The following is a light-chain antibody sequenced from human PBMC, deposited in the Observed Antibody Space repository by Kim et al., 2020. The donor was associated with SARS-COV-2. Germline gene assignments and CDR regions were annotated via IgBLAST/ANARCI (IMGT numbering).Light chain of an antibody. CDR1: QGISSY. CDR3: QQYYSYPIT. J-gene: IGKJ5*01. CDR2: AAS. V-gene: IGKV1-8*01. Sequence: ASTGDRVTITCRASQGISSYLAWYQQKPGKAPKLLIYAASTLQSGVPSRFSGSGSGTDFTLTISCLLSEDFATYYCQQYYSYPITFGQGTRLEIK.